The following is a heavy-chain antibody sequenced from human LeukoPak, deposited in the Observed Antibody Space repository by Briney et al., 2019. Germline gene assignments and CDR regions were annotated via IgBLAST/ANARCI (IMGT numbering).Heavy chain of an antibody. CDR2: IYYSGST. CDR1: GGSISSYY. D-gene: IGHD6-13*01. Sequence: SETLSLTCTVSGGSISSYYWSWIRQPPGKGLEWIGNIYYSGSTNYNPSLKSRVTISVDTSKNQFSLKLGSVTAADTAVYYCATWGIAAAGGYWGQGTLVTVSS. J-gene: IGHJ4*02. CDR3: ATWGIAAAGGY. V-gene: IGHV4-59*08.